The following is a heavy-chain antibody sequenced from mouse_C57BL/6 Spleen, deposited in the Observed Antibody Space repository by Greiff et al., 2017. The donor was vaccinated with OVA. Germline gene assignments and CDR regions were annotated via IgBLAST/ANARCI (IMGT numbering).Heavy chain of an antibody. V-gene: IGHV1-18*01. D-gene: IGHD2-1*01. CDR2: INPNNGGT. CDR3: ARSDYGNYVYAMDY. J-gene: IGHJ4*01. CDR1: GYTFTDYN. Sequence: VQLQQSGPELVKPGASVKIPCKASGYTFTDYNMDWVKQSHGKSLEWIGDINPNNGGTIYNQKFKGKATLTVDKSSSTAYMELRSLTSEDTAVYYCARSDYGNYVYAMDYWGQGTSVTVSS.